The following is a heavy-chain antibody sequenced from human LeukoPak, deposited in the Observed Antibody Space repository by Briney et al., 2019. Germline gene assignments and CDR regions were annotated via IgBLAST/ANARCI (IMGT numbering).Heavy chain of an antibody. Sequence: VASVKVSCKASGGTFSSYAISWVRQAPGQGLEWMGGIIPIFGTANYAQKFQGRVTITTDESTSTAYMELSSLRAEDTAVYYCANFPSPDFWSGYYWSPNDAFDIWGQGTMVTVSS. D-gene: IGHD3-3*01. J-gene: IGHJ3*02. V-gene: IGHV1-69*05. CDR2: IIPIFGTA. CDR3: ANFPSPDFWSGYYWSPNDAFDI. CDR1: GGTFSSYA.